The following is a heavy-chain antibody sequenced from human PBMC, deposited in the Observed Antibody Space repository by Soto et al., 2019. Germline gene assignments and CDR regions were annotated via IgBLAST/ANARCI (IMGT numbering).Heavy chain of an antibody. CDR2: ISAHNGNT. CDR3: ARGGQYSYYGFLYVGMDV. J-gene: IGHJ6*02. V-gene: IGHV1-18*04. Sequence: VKVSCKASGYTFTNHGISWVRQAPGQGLEWMGWISAHNGNTNYAQNFQGRVTMTTDRSTSTASMDLRSLRSDDTAIYYCARGGQYSYYGFLYVGMDVWGQGTTVTVSS. CDR1: GYTFTNHG. D-gene: IGHD3-3*01.